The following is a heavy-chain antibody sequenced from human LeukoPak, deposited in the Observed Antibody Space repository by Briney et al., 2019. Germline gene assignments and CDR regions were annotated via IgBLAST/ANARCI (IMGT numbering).Heavy chain of an antibody. CDR2: IIPIFGTA. Sequence: GASVKVSCKASGGTFSSYAISWVRQAPGQGLEWMGGIIPIFGTANYAQKFQGRVTITADESTSTAYMELSSLRSEDTAVYYCARVLRDTAMATPLGYWGQGTLVTVSS. CDR1: GGTFSSYA. D-gene: IGHD5-18*01. J-gene: IGHJ4*02. CDR3: ARVLRDTAMATPLGY. V-gene: IGHV1-69*13.